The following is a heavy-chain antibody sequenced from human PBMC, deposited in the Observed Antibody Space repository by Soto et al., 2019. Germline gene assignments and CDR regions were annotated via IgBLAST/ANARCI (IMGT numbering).Heavy chain of an antibody. CDR3: ARESGGATATLDYYYFYMDV. CDR1: GDSFNDYY. Sequence: QVQLVQSGAEVRKPGASVTVSCRSSGDSFNDYYIHWVRQAPGQGLEWMGWINPNSGVTKYAQKFQGWVSMTRDTSIRTVYMQLSRLRSDDTAVYYCARESGGATATLDYYYFYMDVWGTGTTVIVSS. V-gene: IGHV1-2*04. J-gene: IGHJ6*03. D-gene: IGHD5-12*01. CDR2: INPNSGVT.